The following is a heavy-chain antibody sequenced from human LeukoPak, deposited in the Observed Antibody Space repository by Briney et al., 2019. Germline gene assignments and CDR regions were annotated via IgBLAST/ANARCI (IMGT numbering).Heavy chain of an antibody. CDR2: IIPIFGTA. D-gene: IGHD5-24*01. CDR3: ASGKKRWLQRYYYYMDV. V-gene: IGHV1-69*06. J-gene: IGHJ6*03. CDR1: GGTFSSYA. Sequence: ASVTVSCKASGGTFSSYAISWVRQAPGQGLEWMGGIIPIFGTANYAQKFQGRVTITADKSTSTAYMELSSLRSEDTAVYYCASGKKRWLQRYYYYMDVWGKGTTVTVSS.